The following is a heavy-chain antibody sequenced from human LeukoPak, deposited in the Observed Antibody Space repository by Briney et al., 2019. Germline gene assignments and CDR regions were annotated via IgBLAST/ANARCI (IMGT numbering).Heavy chain of an antibody. Sequence: ASVKVSCKASGDTFTSYYMHWVRQAPGQGLEWMGIINPSGDSTSSAQTFQGRVTMTRDMCRSTVYMALSSMRTEDTAVYYCARGRHSYESSDYYYEGDAFDIWGQGTMVTVSS. CDR3: ARGRHSYESSDYYYEGDAFDI. CDR1: GDTFTSYY. CDR2: INPSGDST. V-gene: IGHV1-46*01. D-gene: IGHD3-22*01. J-gene: IGHJ3*02.